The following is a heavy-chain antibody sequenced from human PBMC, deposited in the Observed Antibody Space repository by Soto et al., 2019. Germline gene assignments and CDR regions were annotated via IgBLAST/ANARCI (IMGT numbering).Heavy chain of an antibody. D-gene: IGHD7-27*01. J-gene: IGHJ6*02. Sequence: EVQLVESGGGVVQPGGSLRLSCAASGFTFGSYGMHWVRQAPGKGLVWVSRITSDGSSTSYADSVKGRFTISRDNAKNTLYLQMNSLRAEDTAVYYCARGFWGYYYYYGMDVWGQGTTVTVAS. CDR3: ARGFWGYYYYYGMDV. CDR2: ITSDGSST. V-gene: IGHV3-74*01. CDR1: GFTFGSYG.